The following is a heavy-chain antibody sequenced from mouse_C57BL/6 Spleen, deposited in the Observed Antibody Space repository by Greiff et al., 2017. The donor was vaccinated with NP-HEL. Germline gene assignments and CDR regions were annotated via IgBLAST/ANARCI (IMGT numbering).Heavy chain of an antibody. CDR2: IDPSDSYT. V-gene: IGHV1-50*01. CDR1: GYTFTSYW. Sequence: VQLQQPGAELVKPGASVKLSCKASGYTFTSYWMQWVKQRPGQGLEWIGEIDPSDSYTNYNQKLKGKATLTVDTSSSTAYMQLSSLTSEDSAVYYCARSKSYWGQGTLVTVSA. J-gene: IGHJ3*01. CDR3: ARSKSY.